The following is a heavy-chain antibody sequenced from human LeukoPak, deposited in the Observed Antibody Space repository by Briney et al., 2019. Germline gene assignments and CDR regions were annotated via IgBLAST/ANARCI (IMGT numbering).Heavy chain of an antibody. CDR1: GGSISSYY. V-gene: IGHV4-59*01. J-gene: IGHJ3*02. Sequence: SETLSLTCTVSGGSISSYYWSWIRQPPGKGLEWIGYIYYSRSTNYNPSLKSRVTISVDTSKNQFSLKLSSVTAADTAVYYCARESSIAVAGPHAFDIWGQGTMVTVSS. CDR2: IYYSRST. CDR3: ARESSIAVAGPHAFDI. D-gene: IGHD6-19*01.